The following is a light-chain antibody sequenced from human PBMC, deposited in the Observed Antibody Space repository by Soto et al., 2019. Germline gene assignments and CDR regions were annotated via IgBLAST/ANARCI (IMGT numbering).Light chain of an antibody. Sequence: DLQLTQSPSFLPASVGDRVTITCRASLGISNYVAWYQQKAGKAPKLLIYGASTLQSGVPSRFSGSGFGTEFTLTISGLQPEDFAIYYCQQVDSYPLTFGGGTKVEIK. V-gene: IGKV1-9*01. CDR2: GAS. CDR3: QQVDSYPLT. J-gene: IGKJ4*01. CDR1: LGISNY.